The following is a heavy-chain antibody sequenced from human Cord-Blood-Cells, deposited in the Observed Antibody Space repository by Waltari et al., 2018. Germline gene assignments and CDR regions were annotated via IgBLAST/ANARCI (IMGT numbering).Heavy chain of an antibody. CDR3: ARDLIMEDTAMVTFAFDI. D-gene: IGHD5-18*01. J-gene: IGHJ3*02. CDR1: GYTFTGYY. Sequence: QVQLVQSGAAVKKPGASVKVSCKASGYTFTGYYMNWVRQAPGQGLEWMGWINPNSGGTNYAQKFQGRVTMTRDTSISTAYMELSRLRSDDTAVYYCARDLIMEDTAMVTFAFDIWGQGTMVTVSS. V-gene: IGHV1-2*02. CDR2: INPNSGGT.